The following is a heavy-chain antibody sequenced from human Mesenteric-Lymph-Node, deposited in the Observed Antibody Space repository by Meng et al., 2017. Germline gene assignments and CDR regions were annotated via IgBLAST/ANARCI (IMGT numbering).Heavy chain of an antibody. D-gene: IGHD3-10*01. CDR1: GFTFDDYA. Sequence: GESLKISCAASGFTFDDYAMHWVRQAPGKGLEWVSLISWDGGSTYYADSVKGRFTISRDNSKNSLYLQMNSLRAEDTALYYCAKDMPYYYGSGSYQADAFDIWGQGTMVTVSS. V-gene: IGHV3-43D*03. J-gene: IGHJ3*02. CDR2: ISWDGGST. CDR3: AKDMPYYYGSGSYQADAFDI.